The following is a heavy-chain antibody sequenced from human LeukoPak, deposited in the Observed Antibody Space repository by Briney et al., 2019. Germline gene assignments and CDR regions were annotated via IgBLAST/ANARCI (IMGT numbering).Heavy chain of an antibody. Sequence: PSGTLSLTCAVSGGSGGSISSSNFWTWVRQPPGEGLEWIGEIYHNGSTNYNPSLKSRVTISVDKSKNQFSLKVNSVTAADTAVYYCARAGQGYCSSAGCFLSLDYWGQGTLVTVSS. CDR2: IYHNGST. CDR1: GGSGGSISSSNF. D-gene: IGHD2-2*01. J-gene: IGHJ4*02. V-gene: IGHV4-4*02. CDR3: ARAGQGYCSSAGCFLSLDY.